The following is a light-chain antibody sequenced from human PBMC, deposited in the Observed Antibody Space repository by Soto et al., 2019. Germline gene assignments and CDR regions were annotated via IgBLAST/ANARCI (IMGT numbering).Light chain of an antibody. CDR2: DAY. J-gene: IGKJ3*01. Sequence: DIQMTQSPPSLSASVGDRVTITCHASHDIGNSLNWYQAKPGQAPKLVIYDAYNLETGVPSTFSGSGYGTLFTFTISGLRPEDIATYYCQKSDHLPLFGPGTKVDIK. CDR1: HDIGNS. V-gene: IGKV1-33*01. CDR3: QKSDHLPL.